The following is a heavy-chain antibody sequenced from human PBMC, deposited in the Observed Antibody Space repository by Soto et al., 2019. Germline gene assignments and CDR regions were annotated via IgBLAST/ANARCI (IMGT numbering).Heavy chain of an antibody. CDR3: ARDSSTTNPV. J-gene: IGHJ3*01. V-gene: IGHV1-8*01. Sequence: QVQLVQSGAEVRRPGTSVMVSCKTSGYTFTDYDINWVRQATGQGLEWMGWMNPNSGNTGYAQQFQGRVSMTRNTATSTAYMELSSLRSDDTAIYYCARDSSTTNPVWGQGTMVTVAS. CDR1: GYTFTDYD. D-gene: IGHD2-2*01. CDR2: MNPNSGNT.